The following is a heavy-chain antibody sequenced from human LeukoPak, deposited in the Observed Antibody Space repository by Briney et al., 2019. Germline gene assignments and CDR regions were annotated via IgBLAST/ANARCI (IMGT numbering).Heavy chain of an antibody. J-gene: IGHJ4*02. Sequence: ETLSLTRTVSGGSISSYYWSWIRQPPGKGLEWIGQIYYSGSTNYNPSLKSRVTISVDTSKNQFSLNLSSVTAADTAVYYCAGGSYHTYDYWGQGTLVTVSS. CDR3: AGGSYHTYDY. CDR2: IYYSGST. CDR1: GGSISSYY. D-gene: IGHD1-26*01. V-gene: IGHV4-59*01.